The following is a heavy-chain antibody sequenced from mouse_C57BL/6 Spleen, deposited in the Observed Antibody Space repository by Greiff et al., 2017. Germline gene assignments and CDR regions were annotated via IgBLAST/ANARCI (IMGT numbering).Heavy chain of an antibody. Sequence: EVHLVESGGGLVKPGGSLKLSCAASGFTFSDYGMHWVRQAPEKGLEWVAYISSGSSTIYYADTVKGRFTISRDNAKNTLFLQMTSLRSEDTAMYYCARGITTVVAYYFDYWGQGTTLTVSS. J-gene: IGHJ2*01. CDR1: GFTFSDYG. D-gene: IGHD1-1*01. CDR3: ARGITTVVAYYFDY. V-gene: IGHV5-17*01. CDR2: ISSGSSTI.